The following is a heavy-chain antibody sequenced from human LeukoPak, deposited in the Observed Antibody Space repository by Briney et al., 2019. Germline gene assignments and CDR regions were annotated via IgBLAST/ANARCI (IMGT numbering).Heavy chain of an antibody. CDR3: ARDYGDSSSWYVFDY. CDR2: IYYSGST. CDR1: GGSISSSSYY. V-gene: IGHV4-39*07. D-gene: IGHD6-13*01. J-gene: IGHJ4*02. Sequence: SETLSLTCTVSGGSISSSSYYWGWIRQPPGKGLEWIGSIYYSGSTYYNPSLKSRVTISVDTSKNQFSLKLSSVTAADTAVYYCARDYGDSSSWYVFDYWGEGTLDSVSS.